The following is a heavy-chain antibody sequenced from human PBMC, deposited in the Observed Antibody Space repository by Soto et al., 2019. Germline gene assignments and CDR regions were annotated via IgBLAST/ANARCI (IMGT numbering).Heavy chain of an antibody. Sequence: QVQLQESGPGLVKPSETLSLTCTVSGDSVSSDNYYWTWIRQPPGKGLEWIGYIYSSGSTNYNPSLKSRVTISLDTSSNQFSLKLTSVTAADTAVYYCVRDIRGYSRAFDYWGQGTLVTVSS. CDR2: IYSSGST. D-gene: IGHD5-18*01. CDR3: VRDIRGYSRAFDY. J-gene: IGHJ4*02. V-gene: IGHV4-61*01. CDR1: GDSVSSDNYY.